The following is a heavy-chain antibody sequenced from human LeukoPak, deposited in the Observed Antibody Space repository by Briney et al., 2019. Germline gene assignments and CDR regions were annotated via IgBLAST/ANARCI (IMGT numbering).Heavy chain of an antibody. J-gene: IGHJ1*01. CDR1: GFTFSSYG. CDR2: IRYDGSNK. CDR3: AKSQEAAPTYFQH. Sequence: PGGSLRLSCAASGFTFSSYGMHWVRQAPGKGLEWVAFIRYDGSNKYYADSVKGRFTISRDNSKNTLYLQMNSLRAEDTAVYYCAKSQEAAPTYFQHWGQGTLVTVSS. V-gene: IGHV3-30*02. D-gene: IGHD6-6*01.